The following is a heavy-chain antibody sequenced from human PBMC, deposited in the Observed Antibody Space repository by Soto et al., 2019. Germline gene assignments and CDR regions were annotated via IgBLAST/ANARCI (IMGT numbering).Heavy chain of an antibody. CDR3: TGEVASGY. J-gene: IGHJ4*02. D-gene: IGHD2-8*02. Sequence: QVQLVESGGGVVQPGRSLRLSCAASGFTFSTYGMHWVRQAPGKGLEWVAVISKDGSVKYYADSVKGRFTISRDKSKNTLYLQMNSLGAEDTAAYYCTGEVASGYWGQGTLVTVSS. CDR2: ISKDGSVK. V-gene: IGHV3-30*03. CDR1: GFTFSTYG.